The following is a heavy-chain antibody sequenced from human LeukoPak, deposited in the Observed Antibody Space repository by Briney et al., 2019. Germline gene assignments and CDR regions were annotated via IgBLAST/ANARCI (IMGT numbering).Heavy chain of an antibody. V-gene: IGHV3-21*01. CDR2: ISSSSSYI. D-gene: IGHD6-13*01. J-gene: IGHJ6*02. CDR1: GFTFSSYS. CDR3: AREYRSSWYDYYYGMDV. Sequence: GGSLRLSCAASGFTFSSYSMNWVRQAPGKGLEWVSSISSSSSYIYYADSVKGRFTISRDNAKNSLYLQMNSLRAEDTAVYYCAREYRSSWYDYYYGMDVWGQGTTVTVSS.